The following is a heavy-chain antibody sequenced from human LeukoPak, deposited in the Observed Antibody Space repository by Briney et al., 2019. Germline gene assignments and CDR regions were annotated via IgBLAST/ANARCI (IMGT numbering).Heavy chain of an antibody. J-gene: IGHJ6*02. V-gene: IGHV1-2*04. CDR2: INPNSGGT. D-gene: IGHD2-2*01. CDR1: GYTFTGYY. Sequence: ASVKVSCKASGYTFTGYYMHWVRQAPGQGLEWMGWINPNSGGTNYAQKFQGWVTMTRDTSISTAYMELSRLRSDDTAVYYCARDRAYCSSTSCYLPTYYYYYGMDVWGQGTTVTVSS. CDR3: ARDRAYCSSTSCYLPTYYYYYGMDV.